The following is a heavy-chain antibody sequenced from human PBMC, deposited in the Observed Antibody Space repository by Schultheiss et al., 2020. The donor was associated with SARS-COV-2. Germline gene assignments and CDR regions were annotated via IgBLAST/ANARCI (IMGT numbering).Heavy chain of an antibody. CDR3: ARDLPRITIFATSYYGMDV. CDR2: ISSSGSTI. Sequence: GGSLRLSCAASGFTFSYYYMSWIRQAPGKGLEWVSYISSSGSTIYYADSVKGRFTISRDNAKNSLYLQMNSLRDEDTAVYYCARDLPRITIFATSYYGMDVWGQGTTVTVSS. CDR1: GFTFSYYY. V-gene: IGHV3-11*04. D-gene: IGHD3-3*01. J-gene: IGHJ6*02.